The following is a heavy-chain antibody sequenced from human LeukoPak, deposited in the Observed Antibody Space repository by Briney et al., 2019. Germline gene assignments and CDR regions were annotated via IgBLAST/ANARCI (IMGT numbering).Heavy chain of an antibody. CDR1: GGSISSYY. J-gene: IGHJ5*02. CDR2: IYYSGST. D-gene: IGHD2-15*01. Sequence: SETLSLTCTVSGGSISSYYWSWIRQPPGKGLEWIGYIYYSGSTNYNPSLKSRVTISVDTSKNQFSLKLSSVTAADTAVYYCARVVVVAATPNWFDPWGQGTLVTVSS. CDR3: ARVVVVAATPNWFDP. V-gene: IGHV4-59*01.